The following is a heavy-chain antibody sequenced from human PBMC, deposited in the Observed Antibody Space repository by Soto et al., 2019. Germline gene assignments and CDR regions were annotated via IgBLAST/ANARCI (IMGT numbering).Heavy chain of an antibody. CDR3: VRDSYSSSWYYDLRFEY. V-gene: IGHV1-18*01. CDR2: ISAYNGNT. D-gene: IGHD6-13*01. J-gene: IGHJ4*02. CDR1: GYTFTSYG. Sequence: ASVKVSCKASGYTFTSYGISWVRQAPGQGLEWMGWISAYNGNTNYAQKLQGRVTMTTDTSTSTAYMELRSLRSDDTAVYYCVRDSYSSSWYYDLRFEYWGQGTLVTVSS.